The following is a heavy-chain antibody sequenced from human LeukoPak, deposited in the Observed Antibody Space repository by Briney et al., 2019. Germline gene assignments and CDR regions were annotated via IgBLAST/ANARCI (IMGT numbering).Heavy chain of an antibody. CDR2: FFDSGDS. Sequence: PSETLSLTCDVSGGSISYHHWTWLRQPPGRGLEWIGYFFDSGDSNYNPSLKNRVSISIDMSNSQFSLTMTSVTAADTAMYFCARLLRPGGRRGDAFDLWGQGTMVTVSS. J-gene: IGHJ3*01. CDR3: ARLLRPGGRRGDAFDL. D-gene: IGHD3-10*01. CDR1: GGSISYHH. V-gene: IGHV4-59*08.